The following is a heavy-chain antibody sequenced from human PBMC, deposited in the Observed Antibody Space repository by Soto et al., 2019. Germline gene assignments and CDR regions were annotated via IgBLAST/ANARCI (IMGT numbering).Heavy chain of an antibody. Sequence: SVKVSCKASGGTFSSYAISWVRQAPGQGLEWMGGIIPIFGTANYAQKFQGRVTITADKSTSTAYMELSSLRSEDTAVYYCAGFLSSPRIAAADLNWFDPWGQGTLVTVSS. CDR2: IIPIFGTA. D-gene: IGHD6-13*01. J-gene: IGHJ5*02. CDR1: GGTFSSYA. CDR3: AGFLSSPRIAAADLNWFDP. V-gene: IGHV1-69*06.